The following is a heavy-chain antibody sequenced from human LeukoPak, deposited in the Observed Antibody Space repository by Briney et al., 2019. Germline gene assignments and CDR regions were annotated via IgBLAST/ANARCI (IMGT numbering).Heavy chain of an antibody. CDR2: ISSSSSTI. D-gene: IGHD3-16*01. CDR3: ARGVDLYAPYMDV. J-gene: IGHJ6*03. V-gene: IGHV3-48*01. Sequence: GGSLRLSCAASGFTFSSYSMNWVRQAPGKGLEWVSYISSSSSTIYYADSVKGRFTISRDNAKNSLYLQMNSLRAEDTAVYYCARGVDLYAPYMDVWGKGTTVTVSS. CDR1: GFTFSSYS.